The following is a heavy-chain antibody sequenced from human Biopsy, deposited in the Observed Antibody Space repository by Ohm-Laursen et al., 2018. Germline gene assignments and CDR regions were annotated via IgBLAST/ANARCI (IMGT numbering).Heavy chain of an antibody. CDR1: GFTFSSHA. Sequence: LSLTCAASGFTFSSHAMSWVRQAPGKGLECVSLINGSGGSTYYADPVKGRFTISRDNSKNTLYLQMNSLRAEDTAVYYCAKPADSYGSEFYFDYWGQGTLVTVSS. D-gene: IGHD4-17*01. CDR2: INGSGGST. CDR3: AKPADSYGSEFYFDY. J-gene: IGHJ4*02. V-gene: IGHV3-23*01.